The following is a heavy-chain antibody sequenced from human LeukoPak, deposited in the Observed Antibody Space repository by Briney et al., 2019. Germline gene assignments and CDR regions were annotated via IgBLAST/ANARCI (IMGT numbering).Heavy chain of an antibody. J-gene: IGHJ4*02. CDR1: GLIVSSHY. Sequence: GGSLRLSCAASGLIVSSHYMSWVRQAPGKGLEWVSVIYNDGSAFYADSVKGRFTISRDNSKNTLYLEMNTLRAEDTAVYFCASSVITTTPVYFDYWGQGTLVTVSS. CDR3: ASSVITTTPVYFDY. V-gene: IGHV3-53*01. CDR2: IYNDGSA. D-gene: IGHD3-22*01.